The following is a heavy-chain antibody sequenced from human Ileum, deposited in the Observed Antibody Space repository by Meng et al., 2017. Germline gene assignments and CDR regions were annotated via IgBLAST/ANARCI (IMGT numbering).Heavy chain of an antibody. J-gene: IGHJ5*02. D-gene: IGHD7-27*01. CDR2: ISASGGT. CDR3: AKPAAGTGWGGS. CDR1: GFTFSTYA. V-gene: IGHV3-23*04. Sequence: EVQPVESGGGLVQPGGSLRLSCAASGFTFSTYAMSWVRQAPGKGLEWVSSISASGGTNYADAVKGRFTVSRDNSKNTLFLQMTSLRAEDTAVYYCAKPAAGTGWGGSWGQGTLVTVSS.